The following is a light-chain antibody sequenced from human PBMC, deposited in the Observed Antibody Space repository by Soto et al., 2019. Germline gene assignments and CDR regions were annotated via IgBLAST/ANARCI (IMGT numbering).Light chain of an antibody. Sequence: EIVLTQSPGTLSLSPGERATLSCRASQSVSSSYLAWYQQKPGHAPRLLIYGASSRATVIPDRFSSSGSGTDFTLTISRLEPEDFAVYYCQQYGSSPLYTFGQGTKLEIK. CDR1: QSVSSSY. CDR2: GAS. J-gene: IGKJ2*01. CDR3: QQYGSSPLYT. V-gene: IGKV3-20*01.